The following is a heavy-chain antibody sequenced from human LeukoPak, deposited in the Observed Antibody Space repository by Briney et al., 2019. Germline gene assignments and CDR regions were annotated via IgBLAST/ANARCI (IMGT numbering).Heavy chain of an antibody. J-gene: IGHJ4*02. D-gene: IGHD5-12*01. CDR1: GFTFGDFA. CDR3: TRVRLFDESGYQRTY. V-gene: IGHV3-49*03. Sequence: HAGGSLRLSCKASGFTFGDFAMNWFRQAPGKGLEWVGFIRTKPYGETTEYGASVKGRFTISRDDSKSTAYLQMNSLTTEDTAMYYCTRVRLFDESGYQRTYWGQGTLVTVSS. CDR2: IRTKPYGETT.